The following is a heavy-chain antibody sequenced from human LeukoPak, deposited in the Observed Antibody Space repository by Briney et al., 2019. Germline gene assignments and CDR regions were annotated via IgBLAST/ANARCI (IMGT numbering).Heavy chain of an antibody. V-gene: IGHV3-30*18. D-gene: IGHD3-22*01. J-gene: IGHJ4*02. CDR3: AKQIRVTMIVEVPDY. CDR2: ISYDGSNK. Sequence: WIRQAPGKGLEWVAVISYDGSNKYYGDSVKDRFTISGDNSKNTLYLQMNRLRAEDTAVYYCAKQIRVTMIVEVPDYWGQGTLVTVSS.